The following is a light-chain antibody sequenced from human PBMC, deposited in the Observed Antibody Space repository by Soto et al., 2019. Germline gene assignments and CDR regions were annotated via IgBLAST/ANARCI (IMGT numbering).Light chain of an antibody. V-gene: IGKV3-15*01. CDR3: QQHNQWPIT. Sequence: EIVMTQSPATLSVSPGERATLSCRASQSVSSNLAWYQQKPGQSPRLLIYHASTRATGISARFSGSGSGTDFTLTINSLQSEDSAVYYCQQHNQWPITFGQGTRLEIK. J-gene: IGKJ5*01. CDR1: QSVSSN. CDR2: HAS.